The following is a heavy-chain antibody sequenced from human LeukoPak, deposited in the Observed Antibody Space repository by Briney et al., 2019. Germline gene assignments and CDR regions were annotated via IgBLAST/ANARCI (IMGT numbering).Heavy chain of an antibody. CDR3: ARDAEKRYSSSWYPYNWFDP. CDR2: TYYRSKWNN. J-gene: IGHJ5*02. CDR1: GDSVSSNSAA. Sequence: SQTLSLTCAISGDSVSSNSAAWNWIRQSPSRGLEWLGRTYYRSKWNNDYAVSMKSRITINPDTSKNQFSLQLNSVTPEDTAVYYCARDAEKRYSSSWYPYNWFDPWGQGTLVTVSS. V-gene: IGHV6-1*01. D-gene: IGHD6-13*01.